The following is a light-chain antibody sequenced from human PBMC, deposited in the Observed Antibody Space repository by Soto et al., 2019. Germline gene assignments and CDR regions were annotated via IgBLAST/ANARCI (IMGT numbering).Light chain of an antibody. CDR1: QSVSDK. CDR3: QQYYSTPVT. CDR2: GAS. J-gene: IGKJ3*01. Sequence: EIVMTQSPATLSVSPGERATLSCRASQSVSDKSAWYQQKPGQAPRLLIFGASTRATGIPARFSGSGSGTEFTLTISSLQSEDVAVYYCQQYYSTPVTFGPGTKVDIK. V-gene: IGKV3-15*01.